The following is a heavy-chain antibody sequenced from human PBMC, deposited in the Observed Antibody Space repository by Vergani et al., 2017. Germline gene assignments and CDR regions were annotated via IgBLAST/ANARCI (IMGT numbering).Heavy chain of an antibody. CDR1: GGSISSYY. D-gene: IGHD3-10*01. Sequence: QVQLQESGPGLVKPSETLSLTCTVSGGSISSYYWSWIRQPPGKGLEWIGSIYYSGSTYYNPSLKSRVTISVDTSKNQFSLKLSSVTAADTAVYYCASQVGEWHFDYWGQGTLVTVSS. CDR3: ASQVGEWHFDY. J-gene: IGHJ4*02. V-gene: IGHV4-59*12. CDR2: IYYSGST.